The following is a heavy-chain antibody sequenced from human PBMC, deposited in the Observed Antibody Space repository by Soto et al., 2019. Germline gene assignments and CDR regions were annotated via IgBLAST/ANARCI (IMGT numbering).Heavy chain of an antibody. CDR2: ISYDGSNK. CDR1: GFTFSSYG. Sequence: VQLVESGGGVVQPGRSLRLSCAASGFTFSSYGIHWVRQAPGKGLEWVAVISYDGSNKYYADSVEGRFTISRDTAKNTLSLQMNSLGPDHAAVYYCAKDRSYYAGLLDYWGQGTLVTVSS. D-gene: IGHD3-10*01. CDR3: AKDRSYYAGLLDY. J-gene: IGHJ4*02. V-gene: IGHV3-30*18.